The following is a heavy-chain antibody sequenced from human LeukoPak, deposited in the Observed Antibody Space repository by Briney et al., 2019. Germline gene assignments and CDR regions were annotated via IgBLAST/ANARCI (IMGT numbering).Heavy chain of an antibody. D-gene: IGHD3-10*01. CDR2: IYYSGST. CDR3: AGTGYYYAFDI. V-gene: IGHV4-59*08. J-gene: IGHJ3*02. CDR1: GGSISSYY. Sequence: SETLSLTCTVSGGSISSYYWSWIRQPPGKGLEWIGYIYYSGSTNYNPSLKSRVTISVDTSKNQFSLKLSSVTAADTAVYYCAGTGYYYAFDIWGQGTMVTVSS.